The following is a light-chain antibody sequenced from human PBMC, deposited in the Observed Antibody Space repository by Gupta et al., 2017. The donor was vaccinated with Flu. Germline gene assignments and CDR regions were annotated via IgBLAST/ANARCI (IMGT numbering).Light chain of an antibody. CDR2: DSS. Sequence: PATLSASPGQGATLSCRASQSVSRNLAWYQQKPGQVPRLLIYDSSTRATDFPDRFSGSGSETEFTLTISRLQSEDFAVYFCQQEDKWPITFGGGTKVEI. CDR3: QQEDKWPIT. V-gene: IGKV3-15*01. CDR1: QSVSRN. J-gene: IGKJ4*01.